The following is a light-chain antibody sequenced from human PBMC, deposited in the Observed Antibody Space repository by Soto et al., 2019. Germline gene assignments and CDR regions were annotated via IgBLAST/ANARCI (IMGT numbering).Light chain of an antibody. CDR3: QQYGGSPRT. Sequence: EIVLTQSPGTLSLSPGERATLSCRASQSVSSSSLAWYQQKRGQAPRLLIHGASSSATGIPGRFSGSGSGTDFTLTISRLEPEDFAVYYCQQYGGSPRTFGQGTKVEGK. CDR2: GAS. CDR1: QSVSSSS. J-gene: IGKJ1*01. V-gene: IGKV3-20*01.